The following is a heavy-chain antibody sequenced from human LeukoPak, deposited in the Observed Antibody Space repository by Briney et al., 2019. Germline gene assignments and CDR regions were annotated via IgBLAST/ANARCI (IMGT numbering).Heavy chain of an antibody. CDR1: GGSISSYY. Sequence: SGTLSLTCTVSGGSISSYYWSWIRQPPGKGLEWIGYIYYSGSTNYNPSLKSRVTISVDTSKNQFSLKLSSVTAADTAVYYCARDIMDYFDYWGQGTLVTVSS. V-gene: IGHV4-59*01. CDR3: ARDIMDYFDY. J-gene: IGHJ4*02. CDR2: IYYSGST.